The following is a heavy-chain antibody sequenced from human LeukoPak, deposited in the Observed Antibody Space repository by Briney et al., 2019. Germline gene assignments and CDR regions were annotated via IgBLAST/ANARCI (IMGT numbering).Heavy chain of an antibody. CDR2: IYTTEKT. Sequence: SETLSLTCSVSGGSISSGSYYWSWIRQPAGKGLEWIGRIYTTEKTNYNPSLKSRVTISLDTSKNQFSLKLTSVTAADTAVYYCARDGAMVTKIDYWGQGTLVTVSS. D-gene: IGHD5-18*01. V-gene: IGHV4-61*02. J-gene: IGHJ4*02. CDR1: GGSISSGSYY. CDR3: ARDGAMVTKIDY.